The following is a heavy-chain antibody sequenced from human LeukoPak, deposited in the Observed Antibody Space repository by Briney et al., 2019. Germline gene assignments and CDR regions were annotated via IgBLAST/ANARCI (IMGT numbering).Heavy chain of an antibody. CDR2: ISSSSYI. CDR3: ARANPPGISFFDY. V-gene: IGHV3-21*01. Sequence: GGSLRLSCAASGFTFSSYSMNWVRQAPGKGLEWVSSISSSSYIYYADSVKGRFTISRDNAKNSLYLQMNSLRAEDTAVYYCARANPPGISFFDYWGQGTLVAVSS. D-gene: IGHD2-15*01. CDR1: GFTFSSYS. J-gene: IGHJ4*02.